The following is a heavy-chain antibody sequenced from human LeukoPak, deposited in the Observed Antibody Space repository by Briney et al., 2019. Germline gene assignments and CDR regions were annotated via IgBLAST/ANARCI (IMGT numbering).Heavy chain of an antibody. CDR3: ARRDSSGWYYFDY. J-gene: IGHJ4*02. CDR2: IYYSGST. D-gene: IGHD6-19*01. V-gene: IGHV4-59*08. Sequence: SETLSLTCTVSGGSISSYYWSWIRQPPGKGLEWIGYIYYSGSTNYNPSLKSRVTISVDTSKNQFSLKLSSVTAADTAVYYCARRDSSGWYYFDYWGQGTLVTVSS. CDR1: GGSISSYY.